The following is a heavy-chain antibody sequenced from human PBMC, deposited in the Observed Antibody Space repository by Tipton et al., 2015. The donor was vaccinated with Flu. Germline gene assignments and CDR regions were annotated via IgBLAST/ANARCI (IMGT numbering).Heavy chain of an antibody. D-gene: IGHD3-3*01. CDR2: MYHNGGT. Sequence: TLSLTCTVSGVSISSSSYFWSWIRQPPGKGLEWIGTMYHNGGTYFNPSLKSRVSMAVDTSKNQFSLKLNSVTAADTALYYCARVGLLTVFGLVIPNHFDPWGQGTPVTVSS. CDR3: ARVGLLTVFGLVIPNHFDP. J-gene: IGHJ5*02. V-gene: IGHV4-39*07. CDR1: GVSISSSSYF.